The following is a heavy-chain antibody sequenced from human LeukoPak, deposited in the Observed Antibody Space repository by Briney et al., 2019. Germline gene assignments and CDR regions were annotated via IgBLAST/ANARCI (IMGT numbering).Heavy chain of an antibody. CDR3: AKAESESCTGTTCYPFAY. CDR2: IVGGGGST. J-gene: IGHJ4*02. V-gene: IGHV3-23*01. Sequence: GGSLRLSCAASGFTFSSYAMNWVRRAPGKRLEWVSSIVGGGGSTYYADSVKGRFTISRDNSKNTLYPQMNSLRAEDTAVYYCAKAESESCTGTTCYPFAYWGQGTLVTVSS. CDR1: GFTFSSYA. D-gene: IGHD2-2*01.